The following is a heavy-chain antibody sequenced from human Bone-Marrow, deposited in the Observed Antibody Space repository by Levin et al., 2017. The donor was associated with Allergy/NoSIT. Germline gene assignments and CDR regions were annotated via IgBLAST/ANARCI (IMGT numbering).Heavy chain of an antibody. CDR2: IIPIFGTA. CDR3: ARLYCSSTSCYRVGAYYFDY. Sequence: ASVKVSCKASGGTFSSYAISWVRQAPGQGLEWMGGIIPIFGTANYAQKFQGRVTITADKSTSTAYMELSSLRSEDTAVYYCARLYCSSTSCYRVGAYYFDYWGQGTLVTVSS. CDR1: GGTFSSYA. D-gene: IGHD2-2*02. V-gene: IGHV1-69*06. J-gene: IGHJ4*02.